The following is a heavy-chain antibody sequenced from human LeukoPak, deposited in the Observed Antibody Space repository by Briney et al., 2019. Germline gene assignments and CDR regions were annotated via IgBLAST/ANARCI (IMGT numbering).Heavy chain of an antibody. J-gene: IGHJ4*02. V-gene: IGHV4-34*01. CDR2: INHGGST. Sequence: SETLSLTCAVYGGSSSDYFWSWIRQPPGKGLEWIGEINHGGSTNYNPSLKSRITISVDTSKNQFSLKLSSMTAADTAMYYCARRATTERGHSYGLDFWGQGTLVTVSS. CDR3: ARRATTERGHSYGLDF. CDR1: GGSSSDYF. D-gene: IGHD5-18*01.